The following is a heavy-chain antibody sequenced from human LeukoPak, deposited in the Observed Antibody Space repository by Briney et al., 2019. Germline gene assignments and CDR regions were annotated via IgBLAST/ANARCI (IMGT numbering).Heavy chain of an antibody. CDR1: GYTFSSYG. V-gene: IGHV1-18*01. J-gene: IGHJ5*02. D-gene: IGHD4-17*01. Sequence: ASVKVSCKASGYTFSSYGITWVRQAPGQGLEWMGWISAYNGNTNYVQKLQGRVTMTTDTSTSTAYMELRSLRSDDTATYFCARDLGDDLTTVTSGNWFDPWGQGTLVTVSS. CDR3: ARDLGDDLTTVTSGNWFDP. CDR2: ISAYNGNT.